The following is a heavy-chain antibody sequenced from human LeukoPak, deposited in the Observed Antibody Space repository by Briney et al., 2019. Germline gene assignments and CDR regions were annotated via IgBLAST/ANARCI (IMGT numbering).Heavy chain of an antibody. CDR2: INPNSGAT. D-gene: IGHD6-13*01. J-gene: IGHJ4*02. V-gene: IGHV1-2*02. CDR1: GDTFTGYY. CDR3: AREYSSSFKRYFDY. Sequence: GASVKVSCKASGDTFTGYYIHWVRQAPGQGLEWMGWINPNSGATNYAQNFQGRVTMARDTSISTTYMELSRLRSDDTAVYYCAREYSSSFKRYFDYWGQGALVTVSS.